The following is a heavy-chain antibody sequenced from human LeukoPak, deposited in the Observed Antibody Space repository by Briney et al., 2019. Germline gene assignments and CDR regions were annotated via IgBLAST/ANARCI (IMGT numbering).Heavy chain of an antibody. V-gene: IGHV3-48*01. Sequence: PGESLRLSCAASGFTFSTYSMNWVRQAPGKGLEWVSYISGRSTTIYYADSVKGRFTISRDNAKNSLYLQMNSLRAEDTAVYYCARDDSSSSDFDYWGQGTLVTVSS. CDR2: ISGRSTTI. D-gene: IGHD6-6*01. CDR1: GFTFSTYS. CDR3: ARDDSSSSDFDY. J-gene: IGHJ4*02.